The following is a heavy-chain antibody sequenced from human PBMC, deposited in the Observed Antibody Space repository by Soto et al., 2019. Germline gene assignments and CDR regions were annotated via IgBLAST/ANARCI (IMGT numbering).Heavy chain of an antibody. CDR2: INPSGGST. D-gene: IGHD2-15*01. J-gene: IGHJ3*02. CDR3: ARESYCSGGSCYSLVTFDI. Sequence: QVQLVQSGAEVKKPGASVKVSCKASGYTFTSYYMHWVRQAPGQGLEWMGIINPSGGSTSYAQKFQGRVTMTRDTSTSTVYMELSSLRSEDTAVYYCARESYCSGGSCYSLVTFDIWGQGTMVTVSS. CDR1: GYTFTSYY. V-gene: IGHV1-46*03.